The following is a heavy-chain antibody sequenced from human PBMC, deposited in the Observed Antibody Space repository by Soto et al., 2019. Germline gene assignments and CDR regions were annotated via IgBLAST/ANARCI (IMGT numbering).Heavy chain of an antibody. CDR1: RFSFSSYG. J-gene: IGHJ4*02. CDR3: AREQPQSYSSNWYFDY. CDR2: ISSSSSSI. V-gene: IGHV3-48*02. Sequence: EVQLVDSGGGLVHPGGSRRLSCVASRFSFSSYGMNWVRQAPGHGLEWVSCISSSSSSIYYADSVKGRFTISRDNAKNPLYPQTNGLRDEDTAMYYCAREQPQSYSSNWYFDYWGQGTLVTVSS. D-gene: IGHD6-13*01.